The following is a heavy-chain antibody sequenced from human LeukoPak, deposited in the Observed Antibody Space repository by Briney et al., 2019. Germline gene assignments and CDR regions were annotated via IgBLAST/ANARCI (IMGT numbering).Heavy chain of an antibody. CDR1: GFTVSSNY. J-gene: IGHJ4*02. Sequence: GGTLRPTCAASGFTVSSNYMSWVRQAQGMGVGWVSALYSGGRTYYADSVTGRFTISRDNSKNTLYLQMDSLRAEDTAVYYCARSILPVGWGEGTLVTVSS. V-gene: IGHV3-66*02. D-gene: IGHD2-21*01. CDR2: LYSGGRT. CDR3: ARSILPVG.